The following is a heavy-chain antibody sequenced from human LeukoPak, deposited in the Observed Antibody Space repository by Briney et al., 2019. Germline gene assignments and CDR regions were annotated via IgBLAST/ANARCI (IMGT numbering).Heavy chain of an antibody. Sequence: PSETLSLTCTVSGGSISSSSYYWGWIRQPPGEGLEWIGSISYSGSTYYNPSLKSRVTISVDTSKNQFSLKLSSVTAADTAVYYCARHRSTVLGGTLRIFDYWGQGTLVPVSS. CDR1: GGSISSSSYY. J-gene: IGHJ4*02. V-gene: IGHV4-39*01. D-gene: IGHD1-26*01. CDR2: ISYSGST. CDR3: ARHRSTVLGGTLRIFDY.